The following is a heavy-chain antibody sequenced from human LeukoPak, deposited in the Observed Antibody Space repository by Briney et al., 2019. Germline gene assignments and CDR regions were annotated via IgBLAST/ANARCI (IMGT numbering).Heavy chain of an antibody. D-gene: IGHD3-10*01. CDR2: ISRSGSTK. J-gene: IGHJ4*02. V-gene: IGHV3-11*04. CDR1: GFTFSDYN. CDR3: ATDSYVSGSYYRLFY. Sequence: GSLRLSCAASGFTFSDYNMRWIRQAPGKGLEWVSSISRSGSTKYYADSVKGRFTISRDNAKNTLYLQMNNLRAEDTAIYYCATDSYVSGSYYRLFYWGQGTLVTVSS.